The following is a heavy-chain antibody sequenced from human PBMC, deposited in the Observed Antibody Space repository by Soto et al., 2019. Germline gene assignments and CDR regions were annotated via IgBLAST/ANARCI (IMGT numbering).Heavy chain of an antibody. J-gene: IGHJ5*02. CDR3: ARGERYCSSTSWLDL. CDR1: GGTFSSYA. V-gene: IGHV1-69*13. Sequence: SVKVSCKASGGTFSSYAISWVRQAPGQGLEWMGGIIPIFGTANYAQKFQGRVTVTADESTSTAYMELSSLRSDDTAVYYCARGERYCSSTSWLDLWGQGTLVTVSS. CDR2: IIPIFGTA. D-gene: IGHD2-2*01.